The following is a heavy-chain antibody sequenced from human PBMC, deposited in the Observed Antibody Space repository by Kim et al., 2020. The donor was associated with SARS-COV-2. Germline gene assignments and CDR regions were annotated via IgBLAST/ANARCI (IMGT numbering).Heavy chain of an antibody. CDR1: GFSFGDYA. CDR2: IRTKAYDGTT. D-gene: IGHD3-10*01. J-gene: IGHJ4*02. Sequence: GGSLRLSCTTSGFSFGDYALSWFRQAPGKGLEWVGFIRTKAYDGTTEYAASVKGRFTISRDDSKSVAYLQMTSLKSEDTAVYYCGFKWFGETGLYWGQGTLVTVSS. CDR3: GFKWFGETGLY. V-gene: IGHV3-49*03.